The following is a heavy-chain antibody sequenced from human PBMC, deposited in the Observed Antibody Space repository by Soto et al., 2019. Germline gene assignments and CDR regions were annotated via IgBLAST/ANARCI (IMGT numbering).Heavy chain of an antibody. Sequence: QVQLVQSGAEVRKPGASVQVSCKASGYTFTRYSINWVRQAPGQGLEWVGWISNYNGDTKYAEKFQGRVTLTTDTFTTTSYMDRRSLTSDDTGMYFCARGDSTGSPPGWFDPWGQGTLVTVLS. CDR3: ARGDSTGSPPGWFDP. CDR2: ISNYNGDT. D-gene: IGHD6-19*01. CDR1: GYTFTRYS. V-gene: IGHV1-18*04. J-gene: IGHJ5*02.